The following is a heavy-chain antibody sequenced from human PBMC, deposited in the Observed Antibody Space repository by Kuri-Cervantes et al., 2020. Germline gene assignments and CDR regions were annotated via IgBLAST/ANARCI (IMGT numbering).Heavy chain of an antibody. CDR2: ISSSGSTI. J-gene: IGHJ4*02. CDR1: GFTFSSYE. D-gene: IGHD2-2*02. CDR3: EKYRLEELLHPPDFDY. V-gene: IGHV3-48*03. Sequence: GGSLRLSCAASGFTFSSYEMNWVRQAPGKGLEWVSYISSSGSTIYYADSVKGRFTISRDNAKNSLYLQMNSLRAEDTAVYYCEKYRLEELLHPPDFDYWGQGTLVTVSS.